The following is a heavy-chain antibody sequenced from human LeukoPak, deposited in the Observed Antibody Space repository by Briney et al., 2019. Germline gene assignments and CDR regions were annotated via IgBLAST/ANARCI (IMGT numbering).Heavy chain of an antibody. CDR1: GGSISSGGYY. Sequence: SETLSLTCTVSGGSISSGGYYWSWIRQHLGKGLEWIGYIYYSGSTYYNPSLKSRVTISVDTSKNQFSLKLSSVTAADTAVYHCARDWAFDQGRWFDPWGQGTLVTVSS. J-gene: IGHJ5*02. D-gene: IGHD2-2*01. CDR2: IYYSGST. V-gene: IGHV4-31*03. CDR3: ARDWAFDQGRWFDP.